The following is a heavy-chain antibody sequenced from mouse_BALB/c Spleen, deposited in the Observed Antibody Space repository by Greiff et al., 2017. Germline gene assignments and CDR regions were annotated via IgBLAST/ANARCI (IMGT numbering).Heavy chain of an antibody. CDR1: GYTFTDYN. CDR3: ARHSYYFDY. J-gene: IGHJ2*01. CDR2: IYPYNGGT. Sequence: VQLQQSGPELVKPGASVKISCKASGYTFTDYNMHWVKQSHGKSLEWIGYIYPYNGGTGYNQKFKSKATLTVDNSSSTAYMELRSLTSEDSAVYYCARHSYYFDYWGQGTTLTVSS. V-gene: IGHV1S29*02.